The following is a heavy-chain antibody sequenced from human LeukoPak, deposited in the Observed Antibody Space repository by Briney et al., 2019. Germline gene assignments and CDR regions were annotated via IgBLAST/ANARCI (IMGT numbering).Heavy chain of an antibody. D-gene: IGHD1-26*01. CDR2: ISSSSSYI. V-gene: IGHV3-21*01. CDR1: GFTFSSYS. CDR3: ARGHGRSDAFDI. J-gene: IGHJ3*02. Sequence: PGGSLRLSCAASGFTFSSYSMNWVRQAPGKGLEWVSSISSSSSYIYYADSVKGRFTISRDNAKNSLYLQMNSLRADDTAVYYCARGHGRSDAFDIWGQGTMVTVSS.